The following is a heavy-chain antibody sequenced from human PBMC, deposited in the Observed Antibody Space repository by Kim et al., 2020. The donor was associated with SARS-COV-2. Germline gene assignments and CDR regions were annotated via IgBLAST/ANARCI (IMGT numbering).Heavy chain of an antibody. D-gene: IGHD3-16*02. J-gene: IGHJ6*02. CDR2: ISSSSSYT. CDR3: ARVGYDYVWGSYRGYYYYYGMHV. V-gene: IGHV3-11*05. Sequence: GGSLRLSCAASGFTFSDYYMSWIRQAPGKGLEWVSYISSSSSYTNYADSVKGRFTISRDNAKNSLDLQMNSLRAEDTAVYYCARVGYDYVWGSYRGYYYYYGMHVGGQGPTVTVSS. CDR1: GFTFSDYY.